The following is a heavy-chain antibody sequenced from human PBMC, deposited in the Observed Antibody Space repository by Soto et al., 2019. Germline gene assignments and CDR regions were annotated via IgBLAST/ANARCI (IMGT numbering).Heavy chain of an antibody. CDR3: ARGILY. CDR1: GDSISSSTLY. J-gene: IGHJ4*02. V-gene: IGHV4-31*03. Sequence: TLSLTCIVSGDSISSSTLYWNWVGQHPGKGREWIGNINYSGNTNYNPSLKSRTTISVDTSKNQFALELTSVTAADTAAYFCARGILYWGPGTLVTVSS. CDR2: INYSGNT. D-gene: IGHD5-18*01.